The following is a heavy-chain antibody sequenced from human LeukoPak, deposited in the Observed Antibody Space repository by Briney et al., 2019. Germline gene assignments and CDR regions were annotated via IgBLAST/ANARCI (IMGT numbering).Heavy chain of an antibody. D-gene: IGHD2-15*01. Sequence: SETLSLTCTVSGYSISSGYYWGWIRQPPGKGLEWIGSIYHSGSTYYNPSLKSRVTISVDTSKNQFSLKLSSVTAADTAVYYCAREDYCSGGSCYDYWGQGTLVTVSS. CDR3: AREDYCSGGSCYDY. V-gene: IGHV4-38-2*02. CDR1: GYSISSGYY. J-gene: IGHJ4*02. CDR2: IYHSGST.